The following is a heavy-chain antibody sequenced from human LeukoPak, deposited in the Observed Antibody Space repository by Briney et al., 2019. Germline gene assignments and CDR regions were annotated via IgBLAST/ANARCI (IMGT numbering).Heavy chain of an antibody. J-gene: IGHJ4*02. CDR2: IYYSGST. D-gene: IGHD6-19*01. Sequence: PSETLSLTCTVSGGSISSYYWSWIRQPPGKGLEWIGYIYYSGSTNYNPSLKSRVTISVDTSKNQFSLKLSSVTAADTAVYYCARGEASSGWFYYFDYWGQGTLVTVSS. V-gene: IGHV4-59*01. CDR3: ARGEASSGWFYYFDY. CDR1: GGSISSYY.